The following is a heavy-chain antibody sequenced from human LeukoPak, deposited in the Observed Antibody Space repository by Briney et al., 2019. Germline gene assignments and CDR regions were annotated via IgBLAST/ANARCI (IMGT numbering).Heavy chain of an antibody. CDR1: GFTSSSYA. CDR3: AKDRPFNAVAATIFDY. D-gene: IGHD2-15*01. V-gene: IGHV3-23*01. Sequence: GGSLRLSCAASGFTSSSYAMSWVRQAPGKGLEWVSAISGSGGSTYYADSVKGRFTISRDNSENTLYLQMNSLRAEDTAVYYCAKDRPFNAVAATIFDYWGQGTLVTVSS. J-gene: IGHJ4*02. CDR2: ISGSGGST.